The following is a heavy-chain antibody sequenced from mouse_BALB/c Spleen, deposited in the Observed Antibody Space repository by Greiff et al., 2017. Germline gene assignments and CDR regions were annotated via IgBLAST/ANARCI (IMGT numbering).Heavy chain of an antibody. CDR3: ATRYDGRPWFAY. Sequence: EVKLMESGPSLVKPSQTLSLTCSVTGDSITSGYWNWIRKFPGNKLEYMGYISYSGSTYYNPSLKSRISITRDTSKNQYYLQLNSVTTEDTATYYCATRYDGRPWFAYWGQGTLVTVSA. J-gene: IGHJ3*01. D-gene: IGHD2-14*01. V-gene: IGHV3-8*02. CDR1: GDSITSGY. CDR2: ISYSGST.